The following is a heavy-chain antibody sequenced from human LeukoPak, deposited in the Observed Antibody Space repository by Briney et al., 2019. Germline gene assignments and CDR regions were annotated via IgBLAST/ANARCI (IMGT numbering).Heavy chain of an antibody. V-gene: IGHV4-31*03. Sequence: SETLSLTCTASGGSISSGGYYWSWIRQHPGKGLEWIGYIYYSGSTYYNPSLKSRVTISVDTSKNQFSLKLSSVTAADTAVYYCARDSHGYSSSSHLGYWGQGTLVTVSS. D-gene: IGHD6-6*01. CDR3: ARDSHGYSSSSHLGY. CDR1: GGSISSGGYY. CDR2: IYYSGST. J-gene: IGHJ4*02.